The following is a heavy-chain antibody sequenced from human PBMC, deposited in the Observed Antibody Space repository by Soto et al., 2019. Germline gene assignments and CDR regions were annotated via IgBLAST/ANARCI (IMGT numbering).Heavy chain of an antibody. D-gene: IGHD4-4*01. CDR3: AGTVEIPYYHGMDV. J-gene: IGHJ6*02. Sequence: QVQLVQSGAEVKEPGASVKVSCKASGYTFTSHTIHWARQAPGQGLEWMGWIIVSHGRPRIAPQFQGRVTFTTDTSATTAYMELSSLRSEDTAVYYCAGTVEIPYYHGMDVWGQGTTVTVSS. V-gene: IGHV1-3*01. CDR2: IIVSHGRP. CDR1: GYTFTSHT.